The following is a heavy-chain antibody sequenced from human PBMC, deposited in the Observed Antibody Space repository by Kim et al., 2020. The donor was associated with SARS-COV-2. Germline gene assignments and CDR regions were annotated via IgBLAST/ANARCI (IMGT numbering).Heavy chain of an antibody. CDR2: IVVGSGNT. CDR1: GFTFTRSA. J-gene: IGHJ6*01. Sequence: SVKVSCKASGFTFTRSAMQWVRQARGQRLEWIGWIVVGSGNTNYAQKFQERVTITRDMSTSTAYMELSSLRSEDTAVYYCAGGYNSYYYYYGMDVWGQGTTVTVSS. V-gene: IGHV1-58*02. CDR3: AGGYNSYYYYYGMDV. D-gene: IGHD5-12*01.